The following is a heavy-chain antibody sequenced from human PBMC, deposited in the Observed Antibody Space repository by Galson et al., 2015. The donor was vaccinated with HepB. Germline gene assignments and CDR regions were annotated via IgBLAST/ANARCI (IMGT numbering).Heavy chain of an antibody. Sequence: SLRLSCAASGFTFSGYSMNWVRQAPGKGLEWVSYISSSSSTIYYADSVKGRFTISRDNAKNSLYLQMNSLRAEDTAVYYCARDLGPQYNWNDPYYYGMDVWGQGTTVTVSS. D-gene: IGHD1-1*01. CDR2: ISSSSSTI. V-gene: IGHV3-48*01. J-gene: IGHJ6*02. CDR1: GFTFSGYS. CDR3: ARDLGPQYNWNDPYYYGMDV.